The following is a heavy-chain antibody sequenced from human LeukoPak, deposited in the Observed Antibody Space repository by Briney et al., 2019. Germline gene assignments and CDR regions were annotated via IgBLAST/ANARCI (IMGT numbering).Heavy chain of an antibody. Sequence: PGGSLRLSCAASGFTVRSNYMSWVRQAPGKGLEWVLIIYGGGSVFYADSVKGRFTVSRDNSKNTLYLQMHSLRVEDTAVYYCAKEDWFDPWGQGTLVTVSS. CDR1: GFTVRSNY. CDR2: IYGGGSV. V-gene: IGHV3-53*05. CDR3: AKEDWFDP. J-gene: IGHJ5*02.